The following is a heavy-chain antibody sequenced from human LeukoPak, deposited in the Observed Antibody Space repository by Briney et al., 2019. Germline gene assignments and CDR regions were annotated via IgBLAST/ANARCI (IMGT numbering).Heavy chain of an antibody. CDR2: IRYDGSNK. CDR1: GFTFSSYG. Sequence: GGSLRLSCAASGFTFSSYGMHWVRQAPGKGLEWVAFIRYDGSNKYYADSVKGRFTISRDNSKNTLYLQINSLKTEDTAVYYCTPLIGYCSGGSCRGVDYWGQGTLVTVSS. J-gene: IGHJ4*02. V-gene: IGHV3-30*02. CDR3: TPLIGYCSGGSCRGVDY. D-gene: IGHD2-15*01.